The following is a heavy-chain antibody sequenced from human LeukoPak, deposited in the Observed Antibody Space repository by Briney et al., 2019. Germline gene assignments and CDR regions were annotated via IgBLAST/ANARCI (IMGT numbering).Heavy chain of an antibody. D-gene: IGHD5-24*01. CDR3: ARKGRWLQFGYFDY. Sequence: KASETLSLTCAVYGGSFSGYYWSWIRQPPGKGLEWIGEINHSGSTNYNPSLKSRVTISVDTSKNQFSLKLSSVTAADTAVYYCARKGRWLQFGYFDYWGQGTLVTVSS. V-gene: IGHV4-34*01. CDR2: INHSGST. CDR1: GGSFSGYY. J-gene: IGHJ4*02.